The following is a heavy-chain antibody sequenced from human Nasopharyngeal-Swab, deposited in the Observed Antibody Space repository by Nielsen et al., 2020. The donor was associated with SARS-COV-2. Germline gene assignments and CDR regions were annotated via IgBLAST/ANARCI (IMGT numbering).Heavy chain of an antibody. Sequence: GESLKISCKTSGYDFPSYWIYWVRQVPGKGLEWMVMIDPSDSYTRYSPSFEGHVTISADKSLTTVYLQWSSLKASDTAIYYCARKFLRWDAFDMWGQGTLITVSS. D-gene: IGHD2-15*01. CDR3: ARKFLRWDAFDM. CDR1: GYDFPSYW. J-gene: IGHJ3*02. V-gene: IGHV5-10-1*01. CDR2: IDPSDSYT.